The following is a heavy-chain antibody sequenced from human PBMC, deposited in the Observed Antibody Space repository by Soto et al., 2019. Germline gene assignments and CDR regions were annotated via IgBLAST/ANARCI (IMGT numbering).Heavy chain of an antibody. Sequence: QLQLQESGPGLVKPSETLSLTCTVSSGSISSSSYYWGWIRQPPGMGLEWIGSISYSGSTYYNPSLKSRVTISVDTSKNQFFLKVSSVTAADTAVYYCATYRGVYDTSFDYWGQGTLVTVSS. V-gene: IGHV4-39*01. D-gene: IGHD3-10*01. J-gene: IGHJ4*02. CDR3: ATYRGVYDTSFDY. CDR1: SGSISSSSYY. CDR2: ISYSGST.